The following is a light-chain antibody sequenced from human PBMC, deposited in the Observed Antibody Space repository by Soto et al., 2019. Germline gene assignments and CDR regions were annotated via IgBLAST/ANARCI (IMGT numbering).Light chain of an antibody. V-gene: IGKV1-39*01. CDR3: QQSYSRPRT. J-gene: IGKJ1*01. Sequence: DIQMTQSPSSLSASVGDRFTLTSRASQSISTYLNWYQQTPGKAPNLXIYTASSLESGVPSRFSGGGSGTDFTLTISSLQPEDFAAYFCQQSYSRPRTFGQGDQGGYQ. CDR2: TAS. CDR1: QSISTY.